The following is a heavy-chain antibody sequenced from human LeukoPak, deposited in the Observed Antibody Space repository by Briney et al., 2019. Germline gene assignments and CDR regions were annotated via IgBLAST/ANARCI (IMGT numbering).Heavy chain of an antibody. D-gene: IGHD1-26*01. J-gene: IGHJ4*02. CDR2: IYYSENT. CDR3: ARHMGSYRGFDY. V-gene: IGHV4-39*07. CDR1: AGSISSGSYY. Sequence: SETLSLTCTVSAGSISSGSYYWGWIRQPPGKGLEWIGTIYYSENTFYNPSLKSRVTISVDASKNQFSLKLSSVTAADTAVYFCARHMGSYRGFDYWGQGTLVTVSS.